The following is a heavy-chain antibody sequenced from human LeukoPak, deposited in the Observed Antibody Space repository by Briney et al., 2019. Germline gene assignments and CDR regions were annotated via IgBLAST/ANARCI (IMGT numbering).Heavy chain of an antibody. V-gene: IGHV1-18*01. CDR3: ARNAFKTSSENYFDF. CDR1: AYNFISYG. D-gene: IGHD3-3*02. CDR2: ISAYSGDT. Sequence: RGASVKVSCKASAYNFISYGISWVRLVPGQGLEWMGWISAYSGDTNYAQRFQGRVTMSTDTSTDTAYTELRSLKSEDTAVYYCARNAFKTSSENYFDFWGRGTLVTVSS. J-gene: IGHJ4*02.